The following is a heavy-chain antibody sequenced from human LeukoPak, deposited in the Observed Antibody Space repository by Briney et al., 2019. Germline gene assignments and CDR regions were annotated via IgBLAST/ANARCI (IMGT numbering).Heavy chain of an antibody. CDR3: ARDGRYGSGSYPDAFDI. J-gene: IGHJ3*02. D-gene: IGHD3-10*01. CDR2: IYYSGST. Sequence: SETLSLTCTVSGGSIISYYWSWIRQPPGKGLEWIGYIYYSGSTNYNPSLKGRVTISVDTSKNQFSLKLSSVTAADTAVYYCARDGRYGSGSYPDAFDIWGQGTMVTVSS. V-gene: IGHV4-59*01. CDR1: GGSIISYY.